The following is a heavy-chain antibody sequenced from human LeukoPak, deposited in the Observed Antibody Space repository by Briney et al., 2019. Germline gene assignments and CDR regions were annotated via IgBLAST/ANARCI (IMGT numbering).Heavy chain of an antibody. J-gene: IGHJ4*02. CDR3: ARAYYDILTGYYNYFDY. CDR1: GFTFSSYS. Sequence: GGSLRLSCAASGFTFSSYSMNWVRQAPGKGLEWVSSISSSSSYIYYADSVKGRFTISRDNAKNSLYLQMNSLRAEDTAVYYCARAYYDILTGYYNYFDYWGQGTLVTVSS. D-gene: IGHD3-9*01. CDR2: ISSSSSYI. V-gene: IGHV3-21*01.